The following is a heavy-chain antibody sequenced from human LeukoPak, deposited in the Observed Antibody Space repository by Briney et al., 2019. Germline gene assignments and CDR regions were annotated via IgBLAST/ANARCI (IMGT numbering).Heavy chain of an antibody. J-gene: IGHJ4*02. CDR1: GYTFTSYG. CDR3: ARGPVGGKYYYDSSGYLH. V-gene: IGHV1-18*01. CDR2: ISAYNGNT. D-gene: IGHD3-22*01. Sequence: GASVEVSCKASGYTFTSYGISWVRQAPGQGLEWMGWISAYNGNTNYAQKLQGRVTMTTDTSTSTAYMELRSLRSDDTAVYYCARGPVGGKYYYDSSGYLHWGQGTLVTVSS.